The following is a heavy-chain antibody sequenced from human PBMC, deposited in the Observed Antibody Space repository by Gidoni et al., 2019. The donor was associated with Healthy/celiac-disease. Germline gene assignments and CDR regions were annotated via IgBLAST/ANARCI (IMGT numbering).Heavy chain of an antibody. CDR2: ISSSGRTI. D-gene: IGHD6-13*01. J-gene: IGHJ4*02. Sequence: EVQLVESGGGLLQHGGSLSLAWSASGFTFSSYELNWVRQAPGKGLEWVSYISSSGRTIYYADSLKGRFTISRDNAKNSLYLQMNSLRAEDTAVYYCASSIAADQGDYWGQGTLVTVSS. V-gene: IGHV3-48*03. CDR1: GFTFSSYE. CDR3: ASSIAADQGDY.